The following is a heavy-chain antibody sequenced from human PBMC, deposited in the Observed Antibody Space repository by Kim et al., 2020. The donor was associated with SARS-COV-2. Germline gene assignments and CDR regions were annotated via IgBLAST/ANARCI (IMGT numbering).Heavy chain of an antibody. CDR3: ARDPYYDFWSGVGSMHFDI. J-gene: IGHJ3*02. CDR2: ISYDGSNK. D-gene: IGHD3-3*01. Sequence: GGSLRLSCAASGFTFSSYAMHWVRQAPGKGLEWVAVISYDGSNKYYADSVKGRFTISRDNSKNTLYLQMNSLRAEDTAVYYCARDPYYDFWSGVGSMHFDIWGQGTLVTVSS. V-gene: IGHV3-30-3*01. CDR1: GFTFSSYA.